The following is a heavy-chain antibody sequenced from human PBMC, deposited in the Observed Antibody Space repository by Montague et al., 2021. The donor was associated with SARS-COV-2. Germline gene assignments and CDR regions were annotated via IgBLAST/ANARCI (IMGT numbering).Heavy chain of an antibody. CDR1: GGSISRYS. V-gene: IGHV4-4*08. J-gene: IGHJ5*02. CDR3: AREWVYYDILTGYRNWFDP. D-gene: IGHD3-9*01. Sequence: SETLSLTCTVSGGSISRYSWTWIRQPPGKGLEWIGRIYTSGSTNYNPSLKSRVTISVDASKNQFSLKLSSVTAADTAVYYCAREWVYYDILTGYRNWFDPWGQGTLVTVSS. CDR2: IYTSGST.